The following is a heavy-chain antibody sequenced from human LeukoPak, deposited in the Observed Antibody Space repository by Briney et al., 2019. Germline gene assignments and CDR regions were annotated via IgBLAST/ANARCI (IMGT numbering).Heavy chain of an antibody. D-gene: IGHD6-6*01. CDR3: ARLDSSSHHLPD. V-gene: IGHV3-66*02. Sequence: GGSLRLSCAVSGFTVSSNYMIWVRQALGRGLEWVSLIYSGDSTDYADSVKGRFTISRDNSKNTVDLQMNSLRPEDTAVYYCARLDSSSHHLPDWGQGALVTVSS. CDR1: GFTVSSNY. CDR2: IYSGDST. J-gene: IGHJ4*02.